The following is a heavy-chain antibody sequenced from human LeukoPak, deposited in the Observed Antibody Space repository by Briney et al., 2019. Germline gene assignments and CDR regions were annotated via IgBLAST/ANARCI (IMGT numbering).Heavy chain of an antibody. V-gene: IGHV4-4*07. D-gene: IGHD2-21*02. CDR3: ARDSTASSPWYFDL. CDR2: MYITGNT. CDR1: GGSISSYY. J-gene: IGHJ2*01. Sequence: SETLSLTCTVSGGSISSYYWSWIRQPAGKGLEWIGRMYITGNTNYNPSLKSRVTMSLDTSKNHFSLKLSSVTAADTAVYYCARDSTASSPWYFDLWGRGALVTVSS.